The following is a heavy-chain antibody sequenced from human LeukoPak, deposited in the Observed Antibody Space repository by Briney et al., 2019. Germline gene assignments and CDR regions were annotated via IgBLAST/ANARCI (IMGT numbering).Heavy chain of an antibody. V-gene: IGHV4-34*01. CDR1: GVSFSGYY. D-gene: IGHD6-6*01. J-gene: IGHJ4*02. Sequence: SETLSFTCAVYGVSFSGYYWSWIRQPPGKGLEWIGEINHSGSTNYNPSLKSRVTISVDTSKNQFSLKLSSVTAADTAVYYCARGYGYSSSSGPHDYWGQGTLVTVSS. CDR2: INHSGST. CDR3: ARGYGYSSSSGPHDY.